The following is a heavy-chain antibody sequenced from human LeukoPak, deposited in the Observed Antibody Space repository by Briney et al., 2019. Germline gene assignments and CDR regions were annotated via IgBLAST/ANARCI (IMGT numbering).Heavy chain of an antibody. J-gene: IGHJ3*02. CDR2: ISAYNGNT. CDR1: GYIFTSYG. CDR3: ARVDIVATFPDAFDI. V-gene: IGHV1-18*01. Sequence: ASVKVSCKASGYIFTSYGISWVRQAPGQGLEWMGWISAYNGNTNYAQKLQGRVTMTTDTSTSTAYMELRSLRSDDTAVYYCARVDIVATFPDAFDIWGQGTMVTVSS. D-gene: IGHD5-12*01.